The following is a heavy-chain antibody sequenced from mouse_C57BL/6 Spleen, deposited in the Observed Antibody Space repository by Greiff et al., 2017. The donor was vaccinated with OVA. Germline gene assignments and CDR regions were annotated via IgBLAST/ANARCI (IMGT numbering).Heavy chain of an antibody. J-gene: IGHJ4*01. Sequence: QVTLKESGPGILQPSQTLSLTCSFSGFSLSTFGMGVGWIRQPSGKGLEWLAHIWWDDDKYYNPALKRRLTISKDTSKNQVFLKIANVDTADTATYYCARIRGDGSSYGPYAMDYWGQGTSVTVSS. V-gene: IGHV8-8*01. CDR2: IWWDDDK. CDR3: ARIRGDGSSYGPYAMDY. D-gene: IGHD1-1*01. CDR1: GFSLSTFGMG.